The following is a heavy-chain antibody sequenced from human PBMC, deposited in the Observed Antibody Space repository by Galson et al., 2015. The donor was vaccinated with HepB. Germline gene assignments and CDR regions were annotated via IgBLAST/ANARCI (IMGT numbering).Heavy chain of an antibody. Sequence: SLRLSCAASGFTFSSFEMNWVRQASGKGLEWVSYISGSDNMIFYADSVKGRFTISRDNAKNSLYLQMNSLRAEDTAVYYCARAARFESSGYYYFEQWGQGTLVTVAS. CDR2: ISGSDNMI. CDR3: ARAARFESSGYYYFEQ. V-gene: IGHV3-48*03. CDR1: GFTFSSFE. J-gene: IGHJ4*02. D-gene: IGHD3-22*01.